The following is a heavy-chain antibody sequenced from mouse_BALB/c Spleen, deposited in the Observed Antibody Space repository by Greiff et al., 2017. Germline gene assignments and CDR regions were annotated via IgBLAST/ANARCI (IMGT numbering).Heavy chain of an antibody. CDR2: ISSGGST. J-gene: IGHJ4*01. CDR1: GFTFSSYA. Sequence: EVQVVESGGGLVKPGGSLKLSCAASGFTFSSYAMSWVRQTPEKRLEWVASISSGGSTYYPDSVKGRFTISRDNARNILYLQMSSLRSEYTAMYYCARGLYGSSLYAMDYWGQGTSVTVSS. D-gene: IGHD1-1*01. CDR3: ARGLYGSSLYAMDY. V-gene: IGHV5-6-5*01.